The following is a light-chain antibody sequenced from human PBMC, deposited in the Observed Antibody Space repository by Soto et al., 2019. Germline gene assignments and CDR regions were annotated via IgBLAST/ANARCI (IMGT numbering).Light chain of an antibody. CDR2: AGS. V-gene: IGLV2-23*03. J-gene: IGLJ1*01. Sequence: QSVLTQPASVSGSPGQSITISCTGTSSDVGSYNLVSWYQQHPGKAPKLMIYAGSKRPSGVSNRFSGSKSGNTASLTISGLQAEDEADYYCCSYAGSSTFYVFGTGTKLTVL. CDR3: CSYAGSSTFYV. CDR1: SSDVGSYNL.